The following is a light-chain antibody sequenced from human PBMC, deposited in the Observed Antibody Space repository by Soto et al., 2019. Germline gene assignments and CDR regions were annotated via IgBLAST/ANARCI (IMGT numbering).Light chain of an antibody. CDR3: CSLTNGATWV. Sequence: QSALTQPASVSGSPGQSITISCTGTNNDVGSHNFVSWYQQYPGKAPKLLIYEATKRPSGLSNRFSAYKSGNTASLTISGLQAEDEADYYCCSLTNGATWVFGGGTKVTV. CDR1: NNDVGSHNF. CDR2: EAT. V-gene: IGLV2-23*01. J-gene: IGLJ3*02.